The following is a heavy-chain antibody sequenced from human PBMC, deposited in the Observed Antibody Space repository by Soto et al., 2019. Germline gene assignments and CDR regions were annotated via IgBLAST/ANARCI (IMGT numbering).Heavy chain of an antibody. CDR3: ARGGGAGYFQH. V-gene: IGHV4-38-2*01. CDR1: GYSISSGYY. Sequence: SETLSLTCAVSGYSISSGYYWGWIRQPPGKGLEWIGSIYHSGSTYYNPSLKSRVTISVDTSKNQFSLKLSSVTAEDTAVYYCARGGGAGYFQHWGQGTLVTVS. CDR2: IYHSGST. J-gene: IGHJ1*01. D-gene: IGHD1-26*01.